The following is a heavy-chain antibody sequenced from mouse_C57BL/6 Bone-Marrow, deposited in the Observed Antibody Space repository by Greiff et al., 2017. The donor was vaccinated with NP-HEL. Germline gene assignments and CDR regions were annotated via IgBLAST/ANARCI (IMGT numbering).Heavy chain of an antibody. V-gene: IGHV5-6*02. CDR2: ISSGGSYT. CDR3: ARRGWFAY. J-gene: IGHJ3*01. Sequence: EVKLMESGGDLVKPGGSLKLSCAASGFTFSSYGMSWVRQTPDKRLEWVATISSGGSYTYSPDSVKGRFTISRDNAKNTLYLQMSRLKSEDTAMYYCARRGWFAYWGQGTLVTVSA. CDR1: GFTFSSYG.